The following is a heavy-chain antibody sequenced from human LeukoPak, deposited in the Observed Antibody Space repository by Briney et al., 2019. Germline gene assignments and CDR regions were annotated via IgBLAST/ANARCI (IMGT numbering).Heavy chain of an antibody. J-gene: IGHJ4*02. Sequence: PGGSLRLSCAASGFTFSSYSMNWVRQAPGKGLEWVSSISSSSSYIYYADSVKGRFTISRDNAKNSLYLQMNSLRAEDTAVYYCARDRTSGCSGGSCYNGGFDYWGQGTLVTVSS. CDR1: GFTFSSYS. V-gene: IGHV3-21*01. D-gene: IGHD2-15*01. CDR3: ARDRTSGCSGGSCYNGGFDY. CDR2: ISSSSSYI.